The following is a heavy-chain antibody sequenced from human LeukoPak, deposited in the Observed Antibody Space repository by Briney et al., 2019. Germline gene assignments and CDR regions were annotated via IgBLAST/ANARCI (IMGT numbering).Heavy chain of an antibody. CDR3: AKELYSSGSITFDY. CDR1: GFTFSSYG. CDR2: ISYDGSNK. D-gene: IGHD6-19*01. V-gene: IGHV3-30*18. Sequence: GGSLRLSCAASGFTFSSYGMHWVRQAPGKGLEWVAVISYDGSNKYYADSVKGRFTISRDNSKNTLYLQMNSLRAEDTAVYYSAKELYSSGSITFDYWGQGTLVTVSS. J-gene: IGHJ4*02.